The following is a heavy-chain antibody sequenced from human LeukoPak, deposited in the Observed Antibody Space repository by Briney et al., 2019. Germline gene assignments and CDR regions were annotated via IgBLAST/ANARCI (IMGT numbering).Heavy chain of an antibody. J-gene: IGHJ3*02. Sequence: GESLKISCKGSGYSFTSYWIGWERQMPGKGLEWMGIIYPGDSDTRYSPSFQGQVTISADKSISTAYLQWSSLKASDTAMYYCARVIPAAIIKDAFDIWGQGTMVTVSS. V-gene: IGHV5-51*01. CDR3: ARVIPAAIIKDAFDI. D-gene: IGHD2-2*02. CDR2: IYPGDSDT. CDR1: GYSFTSYW.